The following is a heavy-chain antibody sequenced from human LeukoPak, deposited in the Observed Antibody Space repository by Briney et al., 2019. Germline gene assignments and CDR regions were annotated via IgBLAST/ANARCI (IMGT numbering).Heavy chain of an antibody. CDR2: IYYSGST. J-gene: IGHJ5*01. CDR3: ATSMTTGSDWFDS. D-gene: IGHD4-11*01. V-gene: IGHV4-59*01. Sequence: SETLSLTCTVSGGSISTYYWTWIRQPPGKGLEWIGYIYYSGSTNYNPSLKSRVTILVDTSTNQFSLKLSSVTAADTAVYYCATSMTTGSDWFDSWGQGILVTVSS. CDR1: GGSISTYY.